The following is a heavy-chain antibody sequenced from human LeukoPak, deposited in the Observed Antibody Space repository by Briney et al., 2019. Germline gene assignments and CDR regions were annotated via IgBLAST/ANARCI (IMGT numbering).Heavy chain of an antibody. CDR1: GYTFTSYD. V-gene: IGHV1-69*04. CDR2: IIPILGIA. J-gene: IGHJ4*02. CDR3: ARPSRYCSSTSCYTLDY. D-gene: IGHD2-2*02. Sequence: SVKVSCKASGYTFTSYDINWVRQAPGQGLEWMGRIIPILGIANYAQKFQGRVTITADKSTSTAYMELSSLRSEDTAVYYCARPSRYCSSTSCYTLDYWGQGTLVTVSS.